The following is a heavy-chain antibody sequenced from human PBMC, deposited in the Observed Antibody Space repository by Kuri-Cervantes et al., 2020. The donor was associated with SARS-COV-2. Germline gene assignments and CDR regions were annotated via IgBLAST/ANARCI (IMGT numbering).Heavy chain of an antibody. Sequence: SETLSLTCSVSGDSIRSTSHYWGWIRQPPGKGLEWIGNIYYSGSTYYSPSLKSRVTISVDMSKNQFSLNLNSVTAADTAVYYCARLVRQYSSSSSPDYWGQGTLVTVSS. J-gene: IGHJ4*02. CDR2: IYYSGST. CDR1: GDSIRSTSHY. D-gene: IGHD6-6*01. V-gene: IGHV4-39*01. CDR3: ARLVRQYSSSSSPDY.